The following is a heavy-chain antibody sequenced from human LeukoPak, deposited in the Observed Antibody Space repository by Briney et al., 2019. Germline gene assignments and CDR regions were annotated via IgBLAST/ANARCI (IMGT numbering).Heavy chain of an antibody. V-gene: IGHV1-18*01. CDR1: GGTFSSYA. D-gene: IGHD6-25*01. Sequence: ASVKVSCKASGGTFSSYAISWVRQAPGQGLEWMGWISAYNGNTNYAQKLQGRVTMTTDTSTSTAYMELRSLRSDDTAVYYCARELAAVLDYWGQGTLVTVSS. J-gene: IGHJ4*02. CDR2: ISAYNGNT. CDR3: ARELAAVLDY.